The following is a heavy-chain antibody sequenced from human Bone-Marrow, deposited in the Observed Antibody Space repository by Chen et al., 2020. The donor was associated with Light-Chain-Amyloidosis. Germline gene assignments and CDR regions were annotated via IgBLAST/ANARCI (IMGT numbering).Heavy chain of an antibody. CDR2: VYWDDDK. CDR1: EFALTTAGMH. V-gene: IGHV2-5*02. CDR3: ALRTTIVAGPLY. Sequence: QITLEESGPTLVKPTETLTLTCTFSEFALTTAGMHVGWIRQPPGKALEFLALVYWDDDKQYSPSLKHRLPVTKDTSRNHMVLTTPDMDAMDTATYFCALRTTIVAGPLYWGQGILVTVSS. J-gene: IGHJ4*02. D-gene: IGHD1-26*01.